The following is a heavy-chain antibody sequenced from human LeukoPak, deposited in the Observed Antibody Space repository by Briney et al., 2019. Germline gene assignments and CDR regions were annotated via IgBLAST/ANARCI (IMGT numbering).Heavy chain of an antibody. CDR2: IYYSGST. CDR1: GGSISSSSYY. V-gene: IGHV4-39*07. CDR3: ARGAYYYGSGLPFDP. D-gene: IGHD3-10*01. J-gene: IGHJ5*02. Sequence: SETLSLTCTVSGGSISSSSYYWGWIRQPPGKGLEWIGSIYYSGSTYYNPSLKSRVTISVDTSKNQFSLKLSSVTAADTAEYYCARGAYYYGSGLPFDPWGQGTLVTVSS.